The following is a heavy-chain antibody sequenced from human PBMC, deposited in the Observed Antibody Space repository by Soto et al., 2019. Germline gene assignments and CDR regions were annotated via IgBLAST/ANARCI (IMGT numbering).Heavy chain of an antibody. D-gene: IGHD2-8*01. CDR2: INPKSGGT. J-gene: IGHJ6*02. CDR1: GYSFTDYH. Sequence: ASVKVSCKASGYSFTDYHIHWVRQAPGQGLEWLGRINPKSGGTSTAQKFQGWVTMTRDRSISTVYMELTRLRSDDTAVYFCARGHSTDCSNGVCSFFYNHEMDVWGQGTTVTAP. CDR3: ARGHSTDCSNGVCSFFYNHEMDV. V-gene: IGHV1-2*04.